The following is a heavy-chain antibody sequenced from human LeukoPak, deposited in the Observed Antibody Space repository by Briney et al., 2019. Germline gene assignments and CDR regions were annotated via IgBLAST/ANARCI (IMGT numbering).Heavy chain of an antibody. CDR1: GYTLTELS. CDR3: ATITQEIVVVPAAHYYFDY. CDR2: FDPEDGET. V-gene: IGHV1-24*01. Sequence: ASEKVSCKVSGYTLTELSMHWVRQAPGKGLEWMGGFDPEDGETIYAQKFQGRVTMTEDTSTDTAYMELSSLRSEDTAVYYCATITQEIVVVPAAHYYFDYWGQGTLVTVSS. D-gene: IGHD2-2*01. J-gene: IGHJ4*02.